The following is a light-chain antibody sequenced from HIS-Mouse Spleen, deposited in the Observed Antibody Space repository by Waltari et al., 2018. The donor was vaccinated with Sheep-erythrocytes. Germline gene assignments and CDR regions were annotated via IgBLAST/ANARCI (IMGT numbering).Light chain of an antibody. Sequence: SYELTQPPSVSVSPGQTASITCSGDKLGDKYACWYQQKPGQSPVLVIYQDSKRPSGFPERFSGANSGNTATLTISGTHAMDEADYYCQAWDSSIVVFGGGTKLTVL. J-gene: IGLJ2*01. CDR2: QDS. CDR1: KLGDKY. V-gene: IGLV3-1*01. CDR3: QAWDSSIVV.